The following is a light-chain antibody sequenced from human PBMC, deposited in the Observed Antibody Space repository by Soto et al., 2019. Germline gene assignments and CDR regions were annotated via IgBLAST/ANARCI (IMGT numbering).Light chain of an antibody. Sequence: QSALTQPASVSGSPGQSITISCTGTSSDVGNYNLVSWYQQHLGKAPKLMIYDVNKRPLGVSNRFSGSKSGNTASLTISGLQADDEADYYCCSYAGDSYVFGTGTKVTV. CDR1: SSDVGNYNL. J-gene: IGLJ1*01. V-gene: IGLV2-23*02. CDR3: CSYAGDSYV. CDR2: DVN.